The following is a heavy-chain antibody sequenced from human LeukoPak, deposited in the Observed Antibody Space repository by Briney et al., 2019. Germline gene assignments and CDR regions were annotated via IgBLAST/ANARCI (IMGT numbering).Heavy chain of an antibody. D-gene: IGHD3-10*01. CDR3: ARQLGTGSYFWFDP. J-gene: IGHJ5*02. CDR2: IYYSGST. V-gene: IGHV4-39*01. Sequence: SETLSLTCTVSGGSISSSSYYWGWIRQPPGKGLEWIGSIYYSGSTYYNPSLKSRVTISVDTSKNQFSLKLSSVTAADTAVYYCARQLGTGSYFWFDPWGQGTLVTVSS. CDR1: GGSISSSSYY.